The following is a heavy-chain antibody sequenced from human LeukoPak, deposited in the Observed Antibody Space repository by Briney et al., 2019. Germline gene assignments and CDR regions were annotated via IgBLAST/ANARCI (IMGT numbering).Heavy chain of an antibody. J-gene: IGHJ4*02. CDR3: ARLRAYGDYLGY. Sequence: PGGSLRLSCAASGFTFSSYSMNWVRQAPGKGLEWVSYISSSSTIYYADSVKGRFTISRDNAKNSLYLQMNSLRDEDTAVYYCARLRAYGDYLGYWGQGTLVTVSS. CDR2: ISSSSTI. D-gene: IGHD4-17*01. V-gene: IGHV3-48*02. CDR1: GFTFSSYS.